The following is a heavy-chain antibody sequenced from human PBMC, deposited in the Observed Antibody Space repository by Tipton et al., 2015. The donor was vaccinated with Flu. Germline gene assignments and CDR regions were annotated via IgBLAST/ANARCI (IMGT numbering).Heavy chain of an antibody. CDR3: ARDDLVWSRGFQCNGVDV. J-gene: IGHJ6*02. Sequence: TLSVTCTVSDGSFNGYFWTWIRQPAGKGLEWIGRIYTNGDIAYNPSLQSRVILSVDASKNQFSLKLRSVTAADTAVYFCARDDLVWSRGFQCNGVDVWGQGTAVTVSS. CDR2: IYTNGDI. D-gene: IGHD3-3*01. CDR1: DGSFNGYF. V-gene: IGHV4-4*07.